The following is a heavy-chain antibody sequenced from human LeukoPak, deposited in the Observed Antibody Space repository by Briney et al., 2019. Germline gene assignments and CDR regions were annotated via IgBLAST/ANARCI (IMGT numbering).Heavy chain of an antibody. D-gene: IGHD3-22*01. CDR3: ARDLFYDSSGYYNY. CDR2: ISSSSSYI. Sequence: GGSLRLSCAASGFTFNSYSMNWVRQAPGKGLEWVSSISSSSSYIYYADSVKGRFTISRDNAKNSLYLQMNSLRAEDTAVYYCARDLFYDSSGYYNYWGQGTLVTVSS. V-gene: IGHV3-21*01. J-gene: IGHJ4*02. CDR1: GFTFNSYS.